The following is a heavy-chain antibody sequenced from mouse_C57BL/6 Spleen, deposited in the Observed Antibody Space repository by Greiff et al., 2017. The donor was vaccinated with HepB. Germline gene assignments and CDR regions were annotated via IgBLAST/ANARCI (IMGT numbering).Heavy chain of an antibody. D-gene: IGHD2-5*01. CDR3: AGYSNYGYYAMDY. Sequence: QVQLQQPGAELVKPGASVKLSCKASGYTFTSYWMHWVKQRPGQGLEWIGMIHPNSGSTNYNEKFKSKATLTVDKSSSTAYMQLSSLTSEDSAVYYGAGYSNYGYYAMDYWGQGTSVTVSS. CDR1: GYTFTSYW. J-gene: IGHJ4*01. V-gene: IGHV1-64*01. CDR2: IHPNSGST.